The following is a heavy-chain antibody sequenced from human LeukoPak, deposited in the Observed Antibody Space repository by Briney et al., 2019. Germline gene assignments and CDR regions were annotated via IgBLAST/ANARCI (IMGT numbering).Heavy chain of an antibody. CDR1: GVTFNFYS. CDR3: SRDIDCTVTTCFDGDDGFDI. J-gene: IGHJ3*02. D-gene: IGHD2-8*02. V-gene: IGHV3-21*01. CDR2: ISSQRVYI. Sequence: GGSLRLSCEVSGVTFNFYSVNWVRQVPGRGLEWVSSISSQRVYIYYADSVKGQFAIPRDNAIKALYLQMTSLTAEDRAVYFCSRDIDCTVTTCFDGDDGFDIWGRGTMVTVSS.